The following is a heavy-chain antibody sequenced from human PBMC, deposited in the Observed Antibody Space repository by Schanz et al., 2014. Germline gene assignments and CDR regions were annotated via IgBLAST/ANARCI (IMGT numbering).Heavy chain of an antibody. D-gene: IGHD3-16*01. CDR1: GASISSGGYY. Sequence: QVQLQESGPGLVKPSQTLSLTCTVSGASISSGGYYWDWIRLLPGKGLEWIGYISYSGSTSFNPSLKSRLTMSVDTSKIQFSLRLSSVTAADTAVYYCARHGGIPYYPMDVWGQGTTVTVSS. CDR2: ISYSGST. CDR3: ARHGGIPYYPMDV. J-gene: IGHJ6*02. V-gene: IGHV4-31*03.